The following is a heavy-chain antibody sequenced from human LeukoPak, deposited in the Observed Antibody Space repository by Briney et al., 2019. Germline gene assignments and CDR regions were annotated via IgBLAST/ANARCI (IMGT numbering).Heavy chain of an antibody. D-gene: IGHD3-10*01. CDR1: GFIFKTYD. CDR3: GKDISAGGMDV. CDR2: IGTLGDT. Sequence: PGGSLRLSCAGSGFIFKTYDMHWVRQVTGKGLEWVSSIGTLGDTFYPDSVKGRFTISRDNAKNSLYLQMNSLRAEDTALYYCGKDISAGGMDVWGQGTTVTVSS. J-gene: IGHJ6*02. V-gene: IGHV3-13*01.